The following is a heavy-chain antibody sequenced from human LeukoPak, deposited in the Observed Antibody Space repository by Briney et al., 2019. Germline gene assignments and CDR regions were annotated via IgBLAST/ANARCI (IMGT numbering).Heavy chain of an antibody. V-gene: IGHV1-18*01. D-gene: IGHD3-9*01. CDR2: ISTYNPNT. J-gene: IGHJ4*02. CDR3: ARSPARGYDILTNYNDY. CDR1: GYSFNAYV. Sequence: GASVTVSCKASGYSFNAYVISWVRQAPGQGLEWMGWISTYNPNTNYAQKFQGRVTMTTDTSTSTVYMELRSLRSDDTAVYYCARSPARGYDILTNYNDYWGQGTLVTVSS.